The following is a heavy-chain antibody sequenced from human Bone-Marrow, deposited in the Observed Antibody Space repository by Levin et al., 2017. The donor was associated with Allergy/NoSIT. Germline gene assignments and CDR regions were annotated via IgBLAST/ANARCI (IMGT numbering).Heavy chain of an antibody. V-gene: IGHV3-30-3*01. D-gene: IGHD2-2*01. Sequence: PGGSLRLSCAASGFTFSSYAMHWVRQAPGKGLEWVAVISYDGSNKYYADSVKGRFTISRDNSKNTLYLQMNSLRAEDTAVYYCAGAHCGSTSCYPYDAFDIWGQGTMVTVSS. CDR2: ISYDGSNK. J-gene: IGHJ3*02. CDR1: GFTFSSYA. CDR3: AGAHCGSTSCYPYDAFDI.